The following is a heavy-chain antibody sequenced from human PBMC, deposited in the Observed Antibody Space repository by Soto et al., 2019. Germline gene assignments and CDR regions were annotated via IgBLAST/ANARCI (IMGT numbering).Heavy chain of an antibody. CDR2: IYYTGRT. Sequence: SETLSLTCTVSGGSVSSGSYYWSWIRQPPGKGLEWIGYIYYTGRTNYNPSLKSRVTISVDTSKNQFSLELSSVPAADTAVYYCARDFDYFDYRGQATLVTVSS. CDR3: ARDFDYFDY. CDR1: GGSVSSGSYY. V-gene: IGHV4-61*01. D-gene: IGHD3-3*01. J-gene: IGHJ4*02.